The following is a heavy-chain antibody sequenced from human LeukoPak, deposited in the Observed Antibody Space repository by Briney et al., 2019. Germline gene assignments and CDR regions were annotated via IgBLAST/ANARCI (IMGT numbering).Heavy chain of an antibody. J-gene: IGHJ4*02. V-gene: IGHV3-9*01. CDR3: ATTYDFWKFDY. CDR2: INWNSGNI. CDR1: GFTFDDYA. D-gene: IGHD3-3*01. Sequence: GWSLRLSCAASGFTFDDYAMHWVRQAPGKGLEWVSGINWNSGNIAYADSVKGRFTISRDNSKNTLYLQMNSLRAEDTAVYYCATTYDFWKFDYWGQGTLVTVSS.